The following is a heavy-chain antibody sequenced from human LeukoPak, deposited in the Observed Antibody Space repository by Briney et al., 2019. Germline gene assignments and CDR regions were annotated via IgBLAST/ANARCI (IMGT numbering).Heavy chain of an antibody. J-gene: IGHJ5*02. V-gene: IGHV3-53*01. D-gene: IGHD3-10*01. CDR2: IYSGGST. CDR3: ARVLWFGEPHNWFDP. Sequence: GGSLRLSCAASGFTVSSNYMSWVRKAPGKGLEWDSVIYSGGSTYYADSVKGRFTISRDNSKNTLYLQMNSLRAEDTAVYYCARVLWFGEPHNWFDPWGQGTLVTVSS. CDR1: GFTVSSNY.